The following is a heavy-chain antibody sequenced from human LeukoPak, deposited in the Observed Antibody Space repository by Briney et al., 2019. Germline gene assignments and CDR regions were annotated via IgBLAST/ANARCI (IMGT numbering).Heavy chain of an antibody. CDR3: ARWNYDIDY. V-gene: IGHV4-61*02. CDR1: GGSIISGSYY. Sequence: SQTLSLTCTVSGGSIISGSYYWSWIRQPAGKGLEWIGRIYTSGNTNYNPSLKSRVTISVDTSKDQFSLKLNSVTAADTAVYYCARWNYDIDYWGQGTLVTVSS. D-gene: IGHD3-22*01. CDR2: IYTSGNT. J-gene: IGHJ4*02.